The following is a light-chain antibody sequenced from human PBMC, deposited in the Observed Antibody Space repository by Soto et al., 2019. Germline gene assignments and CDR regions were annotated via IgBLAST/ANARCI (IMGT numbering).Light chain of an antibody. V-gene: IGKV3-11*01. CDR2: DAS. CDR1: QSVSSY. CDR3: QQRSNWSLT. Sequence: EIVLTQSPATLSLSPGERATLFCRASQSVSSYFAWYQQKPGQAPNLLLYDASNRATGIPARFSGRGSGTDFTLTISSLEPEDFAVYYCQQRSNWSLTVGQGTRLEIK. J-gene: IGKJ5*01.